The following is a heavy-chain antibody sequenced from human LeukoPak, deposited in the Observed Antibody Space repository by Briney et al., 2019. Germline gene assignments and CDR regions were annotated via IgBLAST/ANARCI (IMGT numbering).Heavy chain of an antibody. J-gene: IGHJ4*02. CDR1: GGSFSGYY. V-gene: IGHV4-34*01. CDR2: INHSGST. CDR3: ARASWGSPDY. Sequence: SETLSLTCAVYGGSFSGYYWSWIRQPPGKGLEWLGEINHSGSTNYNPSLKSRVTISVDTSKNQFSLKLSSVTAADTAVYYCARASWGSPDYWGQGTLVTVSS. D-gene: IGHD7-27*01.